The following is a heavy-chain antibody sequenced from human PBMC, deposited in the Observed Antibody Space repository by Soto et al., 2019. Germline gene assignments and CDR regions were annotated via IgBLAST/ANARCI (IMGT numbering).Heavy chain of an antibody. CDR1: GYTFTSYG. CDR2: ISAYNGNT. D-gene: IGHD2-2*01. V-gene: IGHV1-18*03. J-gene: IGHJ6*02. Sequence: QVQMVQSGAEVKKPGASVKVSCKASGYTFTSYGISWVRQAPGQGLEWMGWISAYNGNTNYAQKLQGRVTMTTDTSTSTAYMELRSLRSDYMAVYYCARDACSSTSCVYYYYGMDVWGQVTTVTVSS. CDR3: ARDACSSTSCVYYYYGMDV.